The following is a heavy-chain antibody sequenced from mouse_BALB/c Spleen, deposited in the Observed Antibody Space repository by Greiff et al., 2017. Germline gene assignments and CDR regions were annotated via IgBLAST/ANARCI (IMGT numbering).Heavy chain of an antibody. Sequence: EVKVEESGGGLVKPGGSLKLSCAASGFTFSSYAMSWVRQTPEKRLEWVASISSGGSTYYPDSVKGRFTISRDNARNILYLQMSSLRSEDTAMYYCARCDDLLYYFDYWGQGTTLTVSS. J-gene: IGHJ2*01. CDR3: ARCDDLLYYFDY. D-gene: IGHD2-3*01. CDR1: GFTFSSYA. V-gene: IGHV5-6-5*01. CDR2: ISSGGST.